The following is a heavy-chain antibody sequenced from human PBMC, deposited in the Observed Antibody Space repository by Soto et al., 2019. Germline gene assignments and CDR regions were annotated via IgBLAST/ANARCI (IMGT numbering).Heavy chain of an antibody. J-gene: IGHJ5*02. CDR2: IYYSGST. CDR1: GGSISSCVYY. CDR3: ARSPSNTYYYDSSGYYPSDP. Sequence: SDTLCLTCTVSGGSISSCVYYWSWIRQHPGKGLEWIGYIYYSGSTYYNPSLKSRVTISVDTSKNQFSLKLSSVTAADTAVYYCARSPSNTYYYDSSGYYPSDPWGQGTLVTVSS. D-gene: IGHD3-22*01. V-gene: IGHV4-31*03.